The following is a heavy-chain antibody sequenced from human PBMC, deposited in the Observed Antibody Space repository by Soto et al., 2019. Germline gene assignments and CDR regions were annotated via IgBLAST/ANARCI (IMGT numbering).Heavy chain of an antibody. CDR1: GFTFANFG. J-gene: IGHJ4*02. D-gene: IGHD3-3*01. V-gene: IGHV3-23*01. CDR3: AKVAKYGVVVEYFDS. CDR2: ISSSGRRT. Sequence: SLRLSCGTSGFTFANFGMGWVRQAPGKGLYWVSGISSSGRRTYYADSVKGRFTISRDNSKNTLYLQMDSLRGDDTAVYYCAKVAKYGVVVEYFDSWGEGALVTVSS.